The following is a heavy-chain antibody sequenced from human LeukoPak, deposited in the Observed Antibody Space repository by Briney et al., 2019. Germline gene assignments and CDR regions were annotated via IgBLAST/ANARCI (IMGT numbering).Heavy chain of an antibody. J-gene: IGHJ4*02. Sequence: GESLQISCKGSGYSFTSYWIGWVRQMPGKGLEWMGIIYPGDSDSTYSPSFQGQVTISADNSISTAYLQWSSLKASDTAMYYCARGQYSSSWYMDSWGQGTLVTVSS. CDR2: IYPGDSDS. CDR1: GYSFTSYW. D-gene: IGHD6-13*01. CDR3: ARGQYSSSWYMDS. V-gene: IGHV5-51*01.